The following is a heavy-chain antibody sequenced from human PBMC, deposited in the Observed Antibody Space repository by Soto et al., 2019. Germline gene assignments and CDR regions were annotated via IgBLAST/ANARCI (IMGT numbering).Heavy chain of an antibody. CDR1: GFTFSPYA. J-gene: IGHJ6*02. V-gene: IGHV3-23*01. Sequence: GGSLRLSCAASGFTFSPYAMSWVRQAPGKGLEWVSSISGSGGSTHYADSVKGRFTISRDNSKRALSLQMSSLREEDTATYYCAKGLRRLLRTQYYYGLDVWGRGTTVTVSS. D-gene: IGHD3-10*01. CDR3: AKGLRRLLRTQYYYGLDV. CDR2: ISGSGGST.